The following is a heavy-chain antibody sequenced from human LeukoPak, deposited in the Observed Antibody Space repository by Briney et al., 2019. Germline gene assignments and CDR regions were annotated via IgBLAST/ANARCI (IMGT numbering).Heavy chain of an antibody. CDR1: GFTFSSHS. CDR2: ISSSSSYI. CDR3: ARDGPLSLFDY. D-gene: IGHD3-10*01. Sequence: GGSLRLSCAASGFTFSSHSMNWVRQAPGKGLEWVSSISSSSSYIYYADSVKGRFTISRDNAKNSLYLQMNSLRAEDTAVYYCARDGPLSLFDYWGQGTLVTVSS. J-gene: IGHJ4*02. V-gene: IGHV3-21*01.